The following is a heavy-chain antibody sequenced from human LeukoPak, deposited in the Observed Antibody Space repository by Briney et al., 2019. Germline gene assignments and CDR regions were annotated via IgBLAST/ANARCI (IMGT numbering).Heavy chain of an antibody. Sequence: GRSLRLSCAASGFTFSSYGMHWVRQAPGKGLEWVAVISYDGSNKYCADSVKGRFTISRDNSKNTLYLQMNSLRAEDTAVYYCAKEIVKYSSSWQHFDYWGQGTLVTVSS. CDR1: GFTFSSYG. V-gene: IGHV3-30*18. CDR2: ISYDGSNK. J-gene: IGHJ4*02. CDR3: AKEIVKYSSSWQHFDY. D-gene: IGHD6-13*01.